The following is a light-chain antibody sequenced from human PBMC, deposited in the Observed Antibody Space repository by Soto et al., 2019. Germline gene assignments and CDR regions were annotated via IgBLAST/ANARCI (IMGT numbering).Light chain of an antibody. V-gene: IGKV3-20*01. J-gene: IGKJ1*01. Sequence: EIVLTQSPGTLSLSPGERATLSCRASQSITRSYIAWYQQKPGQAPRLLIYDASSRATGIPDRFGGSGSGTDFTLTISRLEPEDFAVYYCQQYSSSPETFGQGTKVEI. CDR2: DAS. CDR3: QQYSSSPET. CDR1: QSITRSY.